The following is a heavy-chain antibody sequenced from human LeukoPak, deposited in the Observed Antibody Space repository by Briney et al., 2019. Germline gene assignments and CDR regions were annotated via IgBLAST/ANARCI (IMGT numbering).Heavy chain of an antibody. V-gene: IGHV4-59*08. CDR1: GGSINNYY. Sequence: PSETLSLTCTVSGGSINNYYWSWIRQSPGKRLEWIGYIHYSGATNYSPSLNSRVTISVDTSKNQFSLKLSSVTAADTALYYCATLRGASTAVFDSWGQGTLVTVSS. J-gene: IGHJ4*02. CDR3: ATLRGASTAVFDS. CDR2: IHYSGAT. D-gene: IGHD2-21*02.